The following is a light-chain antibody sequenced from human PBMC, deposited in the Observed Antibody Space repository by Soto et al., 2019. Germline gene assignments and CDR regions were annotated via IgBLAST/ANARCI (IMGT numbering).Light chain of an antibody. CDR2: DVS. CDR1: SSDVGGYNY. Sequence: QSALTQPASVSRSPGQSITISSTGTSSDVGGYNYVSWYQQHPGKAPKLMIYDVSNRPSGVSNRFSGSKSGNTASLTISGLQAEDEADYYCSSYTSSSTYVFGTGTKVTVL. V-gene: IGLV2-14*01. CDR3: SSYTSSSTYV. J-gene: IGLJ1*01.